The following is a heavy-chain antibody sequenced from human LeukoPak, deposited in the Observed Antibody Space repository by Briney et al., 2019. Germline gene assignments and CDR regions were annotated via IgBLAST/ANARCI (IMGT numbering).Heavy chain of an antibody. V-gene: IGHV1-2*02. J-gene: IGHJ4*02. CDR2: INPNTGGT. CDR1: EYSFTNFY. CDR3: ARDTYWGLFDS. Sequence: GASVKVSCQAFEYSFTNFYIHWLRQAPGQGLEWMGWINPNTGGTEYVQTFQGRVTMTRDTSANTVYMELSGLTSDDTALYFCARDTYWGLFDSWGQGTLVTVSS. D-gene: IGHD3-16*01.